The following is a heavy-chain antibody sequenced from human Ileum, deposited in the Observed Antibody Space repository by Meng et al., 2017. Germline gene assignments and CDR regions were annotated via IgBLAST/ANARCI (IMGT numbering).Heavy chain of an antibody. CDR3: ARRTGEVDLLDY. CDR1: GGSISSSSHS. Sequence: QLQLQESGPGLVKPSETLSLMCTVSGGSISSSSHSCDWIRQPPGKGLEWIGSICYSGNTYYNPSLKSRVSMSVDTSKKQISLKLNSVTAADTAVYYCARRTGEVDLLDYWGQGTLVTVSS. CDR2: ICYSGNT. V-gene: IGHV4-39*01. D-gene: IGHD7-27*01. J-gene: IGHJ4*02.